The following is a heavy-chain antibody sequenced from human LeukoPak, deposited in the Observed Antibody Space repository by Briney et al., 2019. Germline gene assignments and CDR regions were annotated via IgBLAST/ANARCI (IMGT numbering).Heavy chain of an antibody. CDR3: ARRAELGMRYFDY. V-gene: IGHV1-2*02. J-gene: IGHJ4*02. D-gene: IGHD1-26*01. CDR1: GYTFTGYY. Sequence: ASVKVSCKASGYTFTGYYMHWVRQAPGQGLEWMGWINPNSGGTNYAQKFQGRVTMTRDTSISTAYMELSRLRSDDTAMYFCARRAELGMRYFDYWGQGALLTVSS. CDR2: INPNSGGT.